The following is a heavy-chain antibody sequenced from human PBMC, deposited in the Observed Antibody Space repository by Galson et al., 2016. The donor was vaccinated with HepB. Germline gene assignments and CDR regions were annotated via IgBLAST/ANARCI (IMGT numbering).Heavy chain of an antibody. V-gene: IGHV3-21*01. CDR3: ASRRSGYYYGEYDS. CDR1: AFTFYS. Sequence: SLRLSCAASAFTFYSMIWVRQAPGKGLEWISSITSSSTYIYYADSVKGRFTISRDNAKNSLYLQMNSLTAADTAVYYCASRRSGYYYGEYDSWGQGTLVSVSS. D-gene: IGHD3-22*01. CDR2: ITSSSTYI. J-gene: IGHJ4*02.